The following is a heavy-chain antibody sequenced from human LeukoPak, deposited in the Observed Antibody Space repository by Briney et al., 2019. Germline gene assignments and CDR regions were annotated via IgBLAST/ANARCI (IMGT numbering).Heavy chain of an antibody. CDR1: GFTFSSFA. J-gene: IGHJ4*02. CDR2: ISASGGST. V-gene: IGHV3-23*01. CDR3: AKASGTTLTYGDY. Sequence: GGSLRLSCAASGFTFSSFAMNWVRQAPRKGLEWVSSISASGGSTYYADSVKGRFTISRDNSRNTLYLQMNSLRAEDTALYYCAKASGTTLTYGDYWGQGTLLTVSS. D-gene: IGHD1-7*01.